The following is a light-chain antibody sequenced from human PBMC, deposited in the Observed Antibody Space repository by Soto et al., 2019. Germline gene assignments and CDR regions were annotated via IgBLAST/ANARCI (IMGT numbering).Light chain of an antibody. V-gene: IGLV2-14*01. CDR2: EVS. CDR3: ISYTSSSTWV. Sequence: QSAPTQPPSASGSPGQSVTIPCTGTSSDVGDYNYVSWYQQHPGTAPKLMIYEVSNRPSGVSDRFSGSRSGNTASLTISGLQAEDESDYYCISYTSSSTWVFGGGTKLTVL. CDR1: SSDVGDYNY. J-gene: IGLJ3*02.